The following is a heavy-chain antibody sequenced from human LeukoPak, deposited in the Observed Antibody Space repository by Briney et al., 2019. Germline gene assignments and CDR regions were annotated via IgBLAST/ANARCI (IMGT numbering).Heavy chain of an antibody. CDR2: IHSSGST. D-gene: IGHD6-19*01. CDR1: GGSISSGSYY. CDR3: ARDPHGWPHDAFDI. J-gene: IGHJ3*02. V-gene: IGHV4-61*02. Sequence: PSQTLSLTCTVSGGSISSGSYYWNWIRQPAGKGLEWIGRIHSSGSTNYNFSLKSRVTISVDTSKNQFSLKLSSVTAADTAVYYCARDPHGWPHDAFDIWGQGTMVTVSS.